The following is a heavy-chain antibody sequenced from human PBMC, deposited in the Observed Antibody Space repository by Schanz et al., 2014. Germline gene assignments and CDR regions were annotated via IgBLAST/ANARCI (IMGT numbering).Heavy chain of an antibody. CDR1: GFTFSSYS. V-gene: IGHV3-23*04. J-gene: IGHJ4*02. Sequence: EVQLVESGGGLVQPGGSLRLSCTASGFTFSSYSMNWVRQAPGKGLEWASSFNDGGVNKYYADSVKGRFTISSDNSKSTLYLQMSSLRAEDTAVYYCARIGGSVFDYWAQGTLVTVSS. D-gene: IGHD3-10*01. CDR3: ARIGGSVFDY. CDR2: FNDGGVNK.